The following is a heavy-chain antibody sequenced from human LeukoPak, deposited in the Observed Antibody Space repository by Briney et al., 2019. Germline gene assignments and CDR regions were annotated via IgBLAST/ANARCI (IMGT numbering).Heavy chain of an antibody. V-gene: IGHV4-59*01. J-gene: IGHJ6*03. CDR1: GGSISSYY. CDR3: ASFYDSSHYYMDV. D-gene: IGHD3-22*01. Sequence: SETLSLTCTVSGGSISSYYWSWIRQPPGKGLEWLGYTYYFGNTNYNPSLKSRVTISVDTSKNQFSLKLSSVTAADTAVYYCASFYDSSHYYMDVWGKGTTVTVSS. CDR2: TYYFGNT.